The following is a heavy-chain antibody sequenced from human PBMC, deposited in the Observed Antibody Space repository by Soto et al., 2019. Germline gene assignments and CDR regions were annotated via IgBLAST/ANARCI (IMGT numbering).Heavy chain of an antibody. Sequence: GGSLRLSCAAARFTFGDYSMTCIRQAPGKGLEWVSYISRHGKYRCYADSVKGRVTSPRDNAENSLYLQMDRLRAEDTAVYYCARNYDILNAGIFDPWGPGT. V-gene: IGHV3-11*03. CDR2: ISRHGKYR. J-gene: IGHJ3*01. D-gene: IGHD3-9*01. CDR3: ARNYDILNAGIFDP. CDR1: RFTFGDYS.